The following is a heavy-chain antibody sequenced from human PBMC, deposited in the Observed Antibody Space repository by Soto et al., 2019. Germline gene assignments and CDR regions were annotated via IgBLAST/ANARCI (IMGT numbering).Heavy chain of an antibody. CDR2: ISAYNGNT. Sequence: ASCKVSSRGAACTVTGYGFSGVGQVPGQGLEWMGWISAYNGNTNYAQKLQGRVTMTTDTSTSTAYMELRSLRSDDTAVYYCAREYYYGSGPTYWGQGTLVTVSS. V-gene: IGHV1-18*01. D-gene: IGHD3-10*01. CDR1: ACTVTGYG. CDR3: AREYYYGSGPTY. J-gene: IGHJ4*02.